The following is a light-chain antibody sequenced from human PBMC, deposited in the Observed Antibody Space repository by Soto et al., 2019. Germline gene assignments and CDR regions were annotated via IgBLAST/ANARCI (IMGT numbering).Light chain of an antibody. CDR3: TSSTTDSLYV. CDR2: KVS. CDR1: SSDVGGSNY. Sequence: SALTQPASVSGYPGQSITISCTGTSSDVGGSNYVSWYQQYPGKVPKLLINKVSNRPSGVSNRFSGSKSAYTASLTISGLQAEDEADYFCTSSTTDSLYVFGTGTKLTVL. V-gene: IGLV2-14*01. J-gene: IGLJ1*01.